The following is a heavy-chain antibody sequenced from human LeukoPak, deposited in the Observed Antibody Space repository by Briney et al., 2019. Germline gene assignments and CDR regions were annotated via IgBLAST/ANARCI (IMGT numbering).Heavy chain of an antibody. CDR1: GFTFSSYS. CDR2: ISSSSSYI. V-gene: IGHV3-21*01. D-gene: IGHD5-18*01. J-gene: IGHJ4*02. CDR3: ANSKQLCYDY. Sequence: PGGSLRLSCAASGFTFSSYSMNWVRQAPGKGLEWVSSISSSSSYIYYADSVKGRFTISRDNAKNSLYLQMNSLRAEDTAVYHCANSKQLCYDYWGQGTLVTVSS.